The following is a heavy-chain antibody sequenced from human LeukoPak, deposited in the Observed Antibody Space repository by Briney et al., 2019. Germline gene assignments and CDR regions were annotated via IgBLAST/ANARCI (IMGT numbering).Heavy chain of an antibody. CDR3: ARGIAAAGYFDY. D-gene: IGHD6-13*01. V-gene: IGHV3-33*01. J-gene: IGHJ4*02. CDR1: GFTFSSYG. CDR2: IWYDGSNK. Sequence: GGSLRLSCAASGFTFSSYGMHWARQAPGKGLEWVAVIWYDGSNKYYADSVKGRFTISRDNSKNTLYLQMNSLRAEDTAVYYCARGIAAAGYFDYWGQGTLVTVSS.